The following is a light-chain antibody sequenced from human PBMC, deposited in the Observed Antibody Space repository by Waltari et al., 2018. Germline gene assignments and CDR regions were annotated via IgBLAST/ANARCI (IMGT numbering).Light chain of an antibody. J-gene: IGKJ5*01. CDR2: AAS. CDR3: LQDYNFPIT. Sequence: AIQLTQSPSSLSASVGARVTLTCRASQGIRNDLGWYQQKPGKAPKVLIYAASALQSGVPSRFSGSGSGTDFTLTISSLQPEDFATYYCLQDYNFPITFGQGTRLEIK. V-gene: IGKV1-6*01. CDR1: QGIRND.